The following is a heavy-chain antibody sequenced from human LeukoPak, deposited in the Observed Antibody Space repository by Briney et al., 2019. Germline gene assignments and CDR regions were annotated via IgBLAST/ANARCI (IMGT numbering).Heavy chain of an antibody. V-gene: IGHV3-53*01. D-gene: IGHD3-22*01. CDR2: IYSGGST. CDR1: GFTVSSKY. Sequence: GGSLRLSCAASGFTVSSKYMTWVRQAPGKGLEWVSVIYSGGSTFYADSVRGRFTISRDSSKNTVYLQMSSLRAEDTAVYYCARGRGSYHDTTGGLDYWGQGTLVTVSS. J-gene: IGHJ4*02. CDR3: ARGRGSYHDTTGGLDY.